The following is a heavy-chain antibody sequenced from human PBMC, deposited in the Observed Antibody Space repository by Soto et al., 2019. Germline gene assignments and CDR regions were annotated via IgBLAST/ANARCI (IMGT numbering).Heavy chain of an antibody. D-gene: IGHD6-6*01. CDR3: ANPPRRAARPFYYGMDV. J-gene: IGHJ6*02. V-gene: IGHV3-23*01. Sequence: PGWSLRLSCAASAFTFSSYAMSWVRQAPGKGLEWVSAISGSGGSTYYADSVKGRFTISRDNSKNTLYLQMNSLRAEDTAVYYCANPPRRAARPFYYGMDVWGQGTTVTVSS. CDR2: ISGSGGST. CDR1: AFTFSSYA.